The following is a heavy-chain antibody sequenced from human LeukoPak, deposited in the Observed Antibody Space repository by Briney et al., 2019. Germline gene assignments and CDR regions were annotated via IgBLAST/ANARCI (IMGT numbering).Heavy chain of an antibody. CDR1: GYSFTSYW. D-gene: IGHD6-13*01. J-gene: IGHJ4*02. Sequence: GESLKISCKGSGYSFTSYWIGWVRQMPGKGLEWMGIIYPGDSDTRYSPSFQGQVTISADKSISTAYLQWSSLKASDTAMYYCARLTAAETFPPYYFDYWGQGTLVTVSS. CDR3: ARLTAAETFPPYYFDY. V-gene: IGHV5-51*01. CDR2: IYPGDSDT.